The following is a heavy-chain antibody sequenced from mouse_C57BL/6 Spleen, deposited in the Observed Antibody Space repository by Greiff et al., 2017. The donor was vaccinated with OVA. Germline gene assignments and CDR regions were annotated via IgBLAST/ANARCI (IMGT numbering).Heavy chain of an antibody. V-gene: IGHV5-9*01. CDR3: ARRSTMVTTGFAY. D-gene: IGHD2-2*01. CDR1: GFTFSSYT. CDR2: ISGGGGNT. J-gene: IGHJ3*01. Sequence: EVQLQESGGGLVKPGGSLKLSCAASGFTFSSYTMSWVRQTPEKRLEWVATISGGGGNTYYPDSVKGRFTISRDNAKNTLYLQMSSLRSEDTALYYCARRSTMVTTGFAYWGQGTLVTVSA.